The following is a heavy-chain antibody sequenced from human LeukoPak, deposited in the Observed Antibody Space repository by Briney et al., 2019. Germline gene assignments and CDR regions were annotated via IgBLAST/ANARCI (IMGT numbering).Heavy chain of an antibody. J-gene: IGHJ5*02. CDR3: AREVYYGSGSYYEGWFDP. V-gene: IGHV4-30-2*01. Sequence: PSETLSLTCAVSGGSISSGGYSWSWIRQPPRKGLEWIGYIYHSGSTYYNPSLKSRVTISVDRSKNQFSLKLSSVTAADTAVYYCAREVYYGSGSYYEGWFDPWGQGTLVTVSS. D-gene: IGHD3-10*01. CDR2: IYHSGST. CDR1: GGSISSGGYS.